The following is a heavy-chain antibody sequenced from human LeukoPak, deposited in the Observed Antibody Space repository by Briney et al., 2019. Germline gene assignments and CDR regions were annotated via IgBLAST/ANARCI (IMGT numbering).Heavy chain of an antibody. CDR3: ARDLLGMAY. CDR1: GDSVSSNIAA. D-gene: IGHD5-24*01. CDR2: TYYRSKWYN. J-gene: IGHJ4*02. V-gene: IGHV6-1*01. Sequence: SQTLSLTCAISGDSVSSNIAAWNWLRQSPSRGLEWLGRTYYRSKWYNDYAGSVKSRISISPDTSKNQFYLQLNSVIPEDTAVYYCARDLLGMAYWGQGTLVTVSS.